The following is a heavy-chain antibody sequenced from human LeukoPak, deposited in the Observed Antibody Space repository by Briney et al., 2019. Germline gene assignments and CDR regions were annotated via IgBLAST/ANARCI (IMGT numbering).Heavy chain of an antibody. CDR1: DGSFSDYN. D-gene: IGHD2-2*01. CDR2: INQSGST. CDR3: ARDTKDYFDY. V-gene: IGHV4-34*01. J-gene: IGHJ4*02. Sequence: SETLSLTCAIYDGSFSDYNWSWIRQPPGKGLEWVGEINQSGSTKYNPSLRSRVTITVDTSKNQFSLKLSSVTAADTAVYYCARDTKDYFDYWGQGTLVTVSS.